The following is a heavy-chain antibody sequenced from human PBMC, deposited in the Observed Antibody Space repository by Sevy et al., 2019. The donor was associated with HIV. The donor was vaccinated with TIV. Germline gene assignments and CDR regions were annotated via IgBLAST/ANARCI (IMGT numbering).Heavy chain of an antibody. CDR3: AKDQGWELRRGFDY. CDR2: ISYDGSNK. J-gene: IGHJ4*02. CDR1: GFTFTSYG. V-gene: IGHV3-30*18. D-gene: IGHD2-15*01. Sequence: GGSLRLSCAASGFTFTSYGMHWVRQAPGKGLERVAVISYDGSNKYYADSVKGRFTISRDNSKNTLYLQMNSLRAEDTAVYYCAKDQGWELRRGFDYWGQGTLVTVSS.